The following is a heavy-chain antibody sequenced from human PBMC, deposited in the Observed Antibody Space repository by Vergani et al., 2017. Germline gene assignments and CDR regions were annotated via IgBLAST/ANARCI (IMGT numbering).Heavy chain of an antibody. V-gene: IGHV4-34*01. Sequence: QVQLQQWGAGLLKPSETLSLTCAVYGGSFSGYYWSWIRQPPGKGLEWIGEINHSGSTNYNPSLKSRVTISVDTSKNQFSLKLSSVTAADTAVYYCLSSGWLDDAFDIWGQGTMVTVSS. CDR2: INHSGST. J-gene: IGHJ3*02. CDR1: GGSFSGYY. D-gene: IGHD6-19*01. CDR3: LSSGWLDDAFDI.